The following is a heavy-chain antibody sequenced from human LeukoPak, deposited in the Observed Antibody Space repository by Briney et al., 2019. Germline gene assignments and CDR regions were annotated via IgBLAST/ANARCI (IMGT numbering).Heavy chain of an antibody. D-gene: IGHD7-27*01. CDR3: ARDGELGICYFDY. Sequence: SETLSLTCTVSGGSISSGSYYWSWIRQPAGKGLEWIGRIYTSGSTNYNPSLKSRVTISVDTSKNQFSLKLSSVTAADTAVYYCARDGELGICYFDYWGQGTLVTVSS. CDR2: IYTSGST. J-gene: IGHJ4*02. V-gene: IGHV4-61*02. CDR1: GGSISSGSYY.